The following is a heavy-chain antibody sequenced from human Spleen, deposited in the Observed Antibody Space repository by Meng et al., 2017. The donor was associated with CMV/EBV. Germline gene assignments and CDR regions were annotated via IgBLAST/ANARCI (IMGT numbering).Heavy chain of an antibody. CDR3: ARIASIAARPPDY. CDR2: ISAYNGDT. CDR1: GYTFSSYG. D-gene: IGHD6-6*01. J-gene: IGHJ4*02. Sequence: ASVKVSCKASGYTFSSYGLTWVRQAPGQGLEWMGWISAYNGDTNYAQKFQGRVTMTRDTSISTAYMELSRLRSDDTAVYYCARIASIAARPPDYWGQGTLVTVSS. V-gene: IGHV1-18*01.